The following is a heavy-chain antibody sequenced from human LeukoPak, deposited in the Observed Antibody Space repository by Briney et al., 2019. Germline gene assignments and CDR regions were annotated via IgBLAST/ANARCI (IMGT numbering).Heavy chain of an antibody. CDR1: GGTFSSYA. Sequence: GASVKVSCKASGGTFSSYAISWVRQAPGQGLEWMGGIIPIFGTANYAREFQGRVTITADESTSTAYMELSSLRSEDTAVYYCARGSGSPTSFDYWGQGTLVTVSS. D-gene: IGHD1-26*01. J-gene: IGHJ4*02. CDR3: ARGSGSPTSFDY. V-gene: IGHV1-69*13. CDR2: IIPIFGTA.